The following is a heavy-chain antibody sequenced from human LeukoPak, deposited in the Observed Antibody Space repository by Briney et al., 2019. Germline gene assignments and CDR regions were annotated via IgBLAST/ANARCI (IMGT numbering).Heavy chain of an antibody. J-gene: IGHJ6*02. CDR1: GDSVSSNSAA. Sequence: QTLSLTCAISGDSVSSNSAAWNWIRQSPSRGLEWLGRTYYRPKWYNDYAVSVKSRITINPDTSKNQFSLQLNSVTPEDTAVYYCARGIAVAGQYYYYYYGIDVWGQGTTVTVSS. CDR3: ARGIAVAGQYYYYYYGIDV. V-gene: IGHV6-1*01. CDR2: TYYRPKWYN. D-gene: IGHD6-19*01.